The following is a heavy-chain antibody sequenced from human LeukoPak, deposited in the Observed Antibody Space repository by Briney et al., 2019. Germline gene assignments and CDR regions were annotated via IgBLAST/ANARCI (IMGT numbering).Heavy chain of an antibody. Sequence: GALRLSCAASGFTFNSYTMVWVRQAPGKGLEWVSSISSHSGFISYTDSVKGRFTTSRDNAKNSLYLQMNSLRAEDTALYYCAKDLHDSSGYYYGSNFDYWGQGTLVTVSS. CDR2: ISSHSGFI. CDR3: AKDLHDSSGYYYGSNFDY. V-gene: IGHV3-21*04. D-gene: IGHD3-22*01. CDR1: GFTFNSYT. J-gene: IGHJ4*02.